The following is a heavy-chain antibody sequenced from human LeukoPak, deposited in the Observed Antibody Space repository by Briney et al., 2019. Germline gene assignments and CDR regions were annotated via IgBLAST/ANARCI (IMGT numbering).Heavy chain of an antibody. Sequence: SVKVSCKASGGTFSSYAISWVRQAPGQGLEWMGGIIPIFGTANYAQKFQGRVTITADGSTSTAYMELSSLRSEDTAVYYCAREQDYGDYRDAFDIWGQGTMVTVSS. CDR2: IIPIFGTA. J-gene: IGHJ3*02. CDR3: AREQDYGDYRDAFDI. V-gene: IGHV1-69*13. D-gene: IGHD4-17*01. CDR1: GGTFSSYA.